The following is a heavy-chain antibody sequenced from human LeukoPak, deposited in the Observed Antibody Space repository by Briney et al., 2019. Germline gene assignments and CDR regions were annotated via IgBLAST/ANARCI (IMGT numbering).Heavy chain of an antibody. CDR3: AKDRTFDY. CDR2: ISYDGSNK. J-gene: IGHJ4*02. Sequence: SGGSLRLSCAASGFTFSSYGMQWVRQAPGKGLEGVAVISYDGSNKYYADSGKGRFTISRDNSKNTLYLQMNSLRAEDTAAYYCAKDRTFDYWGQGTLVTVSS. D-gene: IGHD1-1*01. V-gene: IGHV3-30*18. CDR1: GFTFSSYG.